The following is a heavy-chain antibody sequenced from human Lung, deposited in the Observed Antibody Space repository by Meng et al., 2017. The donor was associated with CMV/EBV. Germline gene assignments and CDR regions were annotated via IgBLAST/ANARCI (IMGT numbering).Heavy chain of an antibody. Sequence: GSFSGYYWSWIRQPPGTGLAWLGEINHSGSTNYNPSLKSRVTISVDTSKNQFSLKLSSVTAADTAVYYCARVWITIFGVVKYYFDYWGQGTLVTVSS. J-gene: IGHJ4*02. CDR1: GSFSGYY. V-gene: IGHV4-34*01. CDR3: ARVWITIFGVVKYYFDY. D-gene: IGHD3-3*01. CDR2: INHSGST.